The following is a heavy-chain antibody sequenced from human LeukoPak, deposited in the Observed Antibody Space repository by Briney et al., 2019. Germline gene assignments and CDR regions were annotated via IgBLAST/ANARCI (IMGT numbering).Heavy chain of an antibody. V-gene: IGHV4-39*07. CDR1: GGSISSSSYY. D-gene: IGHD2-15*01. CDR3: ARVSRGVVAAPFY. Sequence: SETLSLTCTVSGGSISSSSYYWGWIRQPPGKGLEWIGNIYYSVSTYYNPSLKSRVTISLDTSKNQFSLKLSSVAAADTAVYYCARVSRGVVAAPFYWGQGTLVTVSS. J-gene: IGHJ4*02. CDR2: IYYSVST.